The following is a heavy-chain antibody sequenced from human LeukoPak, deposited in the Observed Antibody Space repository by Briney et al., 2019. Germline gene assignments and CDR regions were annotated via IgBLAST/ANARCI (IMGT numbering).Heavy chain of an antibody. CDR3: ARSRDTAMPTDY. Sequence: SETLSLTCAVYGGSFSGYYWSWTRQPPGKGLEWIGEINHSGSTNYNPSLKSRVTISVDTSKNQFSLKLSSVTAADTAVYYCARSRDTAMPTDYWGQGTLVTVSS. CDR1: GGSFSGYY. D-gene: IGHD5-18*01. V-gene: IGHV4-34*01. J-gene: IGHJ4*02. CDR2: INHSGST.